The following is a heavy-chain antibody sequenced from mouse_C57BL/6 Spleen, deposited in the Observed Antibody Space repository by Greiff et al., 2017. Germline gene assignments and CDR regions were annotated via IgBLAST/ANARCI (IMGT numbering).Heavy chain of an antibody. J-gene: IGHJ2*01. CDR1: GYTFTSYW. D-gene: IGHD2-2*01. CDR3: ARGEEIYYGYDGY. CDR2: IDPSDSET. V-gene: IGHV1-52*01. Sequence: QVQLQQPGAELVRPGSSVKLSCKASGYTFTSYWMHWVKQRPIQGLEWIGNIDPSDSETHYNQKFKDKGTLTVDKSSSTAYMQLRSLTSEDSAVYYCARGEEIYYGYDGYWGQGTTLTVSS.